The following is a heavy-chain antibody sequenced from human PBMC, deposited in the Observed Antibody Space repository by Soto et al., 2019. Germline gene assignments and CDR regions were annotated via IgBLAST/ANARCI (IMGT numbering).Heavy chain of an antibody. CDR2: ISYDGSNK. Sequence: QVQLVESGGGVVQPGRSLRLSCAASGFTFSSYGMHWVRQAPGKGLEWVAVISYDGSNKYYADSVKGRFTISRDNSKNTLYLQMNSLRAEDTAVYYCANAGCSGGSCYSGYYGMDVWGQGTTVTVSS. J-gene: IGHJ6*02. D-gene: IGHD2-15*01. CDR3: ANAGCSGGSCYSGYYGMDV. V-gene: IGHV3-30*18. CDR1: GFTFSSYG.